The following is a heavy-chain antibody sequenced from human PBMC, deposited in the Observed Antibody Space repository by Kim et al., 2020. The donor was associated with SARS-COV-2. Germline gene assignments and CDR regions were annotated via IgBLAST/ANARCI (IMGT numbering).Heavy chain of an antibody. J-gene: IGHJ3*01. V-gene: IGHV3-30*03. CDR2: ISYDGSNK. D-gene: IGHD3-22*01. CDR3: AREITMIVGYAFDF. Sequence: GGPLRLSCAASGFTFSSYGMHWVRQAPGKGLEWVAVISYDGSNKYYADSVKGRFTISRDNSKNTLYLQMNSLRAEDTAVYYCAREITMIVGYAFDFWGQG. CDR1: GFTFSSYG.